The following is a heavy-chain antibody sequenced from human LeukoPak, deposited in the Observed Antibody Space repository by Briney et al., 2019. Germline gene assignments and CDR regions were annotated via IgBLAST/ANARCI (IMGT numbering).Heavy chain of an antibody. V-gene: IGHV3-33*01. CDR2: IWDDGNKK. J-gene: IGHJ4*02. Sequence: GGSLRLSCAASGFTFSHYGMHWVRQAPGKGLEWVALIWDDGNKKSHADTVKGRFTISRDNSKNTLYLQMNSLRAEDTAVYYCAREDGYSSSWYSDYWGQGTLVTVSS. D-gene: IGHD6-13*01. CDR1: GFTFSHYG. CDR3: AREDGYSSSWYSDY.